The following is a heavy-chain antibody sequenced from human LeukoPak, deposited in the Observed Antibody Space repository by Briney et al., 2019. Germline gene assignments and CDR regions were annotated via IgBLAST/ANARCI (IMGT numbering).Heavy chain of an antibody. D-gene: IGHD5-18*01. V-gene: IGHV3-30*18. CDR1: GFTFSSYG. CDR2: ISYDGSNK. J-gene: IGHJ4*02. Sequence: GGSLRLSCAASGFTFSSYGMHWVRQAPGKGLEWVAVISYDGSNKYYADSVKGRFTISRDNSKNTLYLQMNSQRAEDTAVYYCANGGGYSYGSEFDYWGQGTLVTVSS. CDR3: ANGGGYSYGSEFDY.